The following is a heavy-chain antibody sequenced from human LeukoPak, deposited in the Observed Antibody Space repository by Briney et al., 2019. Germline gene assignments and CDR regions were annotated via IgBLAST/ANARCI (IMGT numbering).Heavy chain of an antibody. Sequence: PSETLSLTCAVYGGSFSGYYWSWIRQPPGKGLEWIGEINHSGSTNYNPSLKSRVTISVDTSKNQFSLKLSSVTAADTAVYYCARGLTYYYGPGLHYYYYMDVWGKGTTVTVSS. CDR2: INHSGST. CDR3: ARGLTYYYGPGLHYYYYMDV. J-gene: IGHJ6*03. V-gene: IGHV4-34*01. CDR1: GGSFSGYY. D-gene: IGHD3-10*01.